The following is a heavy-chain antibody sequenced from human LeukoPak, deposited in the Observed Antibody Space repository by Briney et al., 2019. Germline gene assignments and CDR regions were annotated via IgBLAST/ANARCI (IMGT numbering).Heavy chain of an antibody. CDR2: IYFSGNT. Sequence: SETLSLTCTVSGRSLDSGNFYWSWIRQPPGKGLEWIGYIYFSGNTYYNPSLKSRVTISLDMSKNQFSLKLSSVTAADTAVYYCASRPYYYDSSGFDYWGQGTLVTVSS. V-gene: IGHV4-30-4*08. CDR1: GRSLDSGNFY. CDR3: ASRPYYYDSSGFDY. D-gene: IGHD3-22*01. J-gene: IGHJ4*02.